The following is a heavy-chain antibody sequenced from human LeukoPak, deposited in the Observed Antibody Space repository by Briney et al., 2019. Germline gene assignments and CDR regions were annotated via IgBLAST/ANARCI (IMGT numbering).Heavy chain of an antibody. J-gene: IGHJ4*02. V-gene: IGHV4-34*01. D-gene: IGHD5-18*01. CDR1: GGSFSGYY. CDR2: TNHSGST. CDR3: ARGHTGGYGYSPLFDY. Sequence: PSETLSLTCAVYGGSFSGYYWSWIRQPPGKGLEWIGETNHSGSTNYNPSLKSRVTISVDTSKNQFSLKLSSVTAADTAVYYCARGHTGGYGYSPLFDYWGQGTLVTVSS.